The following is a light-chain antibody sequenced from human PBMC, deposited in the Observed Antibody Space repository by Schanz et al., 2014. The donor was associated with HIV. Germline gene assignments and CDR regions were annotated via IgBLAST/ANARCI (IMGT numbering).Light chain of an antibody. Sequence: DIQMTQSPSSLSASVGDRVTITCRASQDIGNSLAWYQQHPGKVPKLLIYAASTLHSGVPSRFTGSGSGTDFSLTISSLQPDDFATYYCQQYNSYTWTFGQGTKVEIK. CDR1: QDIGNS. CDR2: AAS. V-gene: IGKV1-27*01. CDR3: QQYNSYTWT. J-gene: IGKJ1*01.